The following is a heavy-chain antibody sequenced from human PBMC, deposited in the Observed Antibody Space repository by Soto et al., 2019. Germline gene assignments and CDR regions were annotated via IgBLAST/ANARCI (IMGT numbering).Heavy chain of an antibody. CDR2: IYHSGST. CDR1: CGSSGGIGG. J-gene: IGHJ6*02. CDR3: ARLPGVVIIRSYYYYGMDV. V-gene: IGHV4-4*02. D-gene: IGHD3-3*01. Sequence: VSCGSSGGIGGRRWVHQPPGKVLEWIGEIYHSGSTNYTPSLKSRVTISVDKSKNQFSLKLSSVTAADTAVYYCARLPGVVIIRSYYYYGMDVWRHGTTVTVSS.